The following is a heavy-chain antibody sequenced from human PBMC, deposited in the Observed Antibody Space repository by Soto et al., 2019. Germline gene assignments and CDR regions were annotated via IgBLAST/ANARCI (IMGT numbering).Heavy chain of an antibody. CDR1: GGSISSNY. V-gene: IGHV4-59*01. J-gene: IGHJ4*02. Sequence: QVQLQESGPGLVKPSETLSLTCTVSGGSISSNYWCWIRQPPGKGLEWIGYIYYSGSTNYNPSHKIRVTISVDTSKNQFSLKLSSVTAADTAVYYCARSSTSASSNLDYWGQGTLVTVSS. CDR2: IYYSGST. D-gene: IGHD2-2*01. CDR3: ARSSTSASSNLDY.